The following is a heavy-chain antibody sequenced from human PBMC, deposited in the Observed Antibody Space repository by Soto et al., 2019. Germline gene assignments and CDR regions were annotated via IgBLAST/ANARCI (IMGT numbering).Heavy chain of an antibody. V-gene: IGHV3-23*01. J-gene: IGHJ4*02. CDR2: ISGTGGTT. CDR3: AKFFVETGGSSGWPWSFHF. CDR1: GFTFSSYA. Sequence: EVQLLESGGGLVQPGGSLRLSCAASGFTFSSYAMSWVRQAPGKGLEWVSAISGTGGTTYYADSVKGRFTISRDNXXXXXXXXXXXXXXXXXXXYYCAKFFVETGGSSGWPWSFHFWGQGTLVTVSS. D-gene: IGHD6-25*01.